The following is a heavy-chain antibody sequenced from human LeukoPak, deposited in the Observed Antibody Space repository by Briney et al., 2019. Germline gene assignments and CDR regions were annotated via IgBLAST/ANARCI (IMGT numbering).Heavy chain of an antibody. Sequence: GGSLRLSCEASGFTFNIYSMNWVRQVPGKGLEWVSAISGSGGSTYYADSVKGRFTISRDNSKNTLYLQMNSLRAEDTAVYYCAKDVYYDFWSGYYKGLDYWGQGTLVTVSS. CDR3: AKDVYYDFWSGYYKGLDY. CDR2: ISGSGGST. V-gene: IGHV3-23*01. J-gene: IGHJ4*02. CDR1: GFTFNIYS. D-gene: IGHD3-3*01.